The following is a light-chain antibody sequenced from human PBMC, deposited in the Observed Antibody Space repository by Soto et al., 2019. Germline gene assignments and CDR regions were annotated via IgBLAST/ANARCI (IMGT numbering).Light chain of an antibody. V-gene: IGLV2-23*01. CDR3: CSYAGSSAVV. J-gene: IGLJ2*01. Sequence: QSVLTQPASVSGSPGQSITISCTGISSDVGSYNFVSWYQQHPGKAPKLKIYEGTKRPSGVSNRFSGSKSGSTASLTISGLQAEDEADYYCCSYAGSSAVVFGGGTKLTVL. CDR1: SSDVGSYNF. CDR2: EGT.